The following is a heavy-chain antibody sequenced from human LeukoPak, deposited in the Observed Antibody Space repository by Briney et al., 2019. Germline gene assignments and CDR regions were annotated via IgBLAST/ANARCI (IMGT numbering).Heavy chain of an antibody. D-gene: IGHD1-26*01. Sequence: GASVKVSCKASADIFIRYDINWVRQAPGQGLEWVGWMSPNSGNTGYAQKFQDRVTVTRDTSISTAYMELSSLRSEDTAVYYCAKGPPKWGFDYWGQGTLVIVSS. CDR3: AKGPPKWGFDY. V-gene: IGHV1-8*01. CDR2: MSPNSGNT. J-gene: IGHJ4*02. CDR1: ADIFIRYD.